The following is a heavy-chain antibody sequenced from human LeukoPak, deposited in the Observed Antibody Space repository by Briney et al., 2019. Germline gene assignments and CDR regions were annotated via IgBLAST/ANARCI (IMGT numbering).Heavy chain of an antibody. D-gene: IGHD2-15*01. CDR1: GDSLTKYY. J-gene: IGHJ4*02. CDR2: ISPSDGST. CDR3: APSVRSGGSYYFDY. Sequence: ASVKVSCKASGDSLTKYYIHWVRQAPGQGLEWMGIISPSDGSTTYTQKFQGRVTMTTDTSTSMVNMELSSLRSEDTAVYYCAPSVRSGGSYYFDYWGQGTLVTVSS. V-gene: IGHV1-46*01.